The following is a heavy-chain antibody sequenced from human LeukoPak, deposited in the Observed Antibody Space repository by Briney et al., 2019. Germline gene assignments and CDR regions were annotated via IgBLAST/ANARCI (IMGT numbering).Heavy chain of an antibody. D-gene: IGHD3-9*01. J-gene: IGHJ4*02. CDR2: IYYSGST. CDR1: GGSVSSSIYY. V-gene: IGHV4-39*01. Sequence: SETLSLTCTVSGGSVSSSIYYWGWIRQPPGKGLEWIGSIYYSGSTSYNPSLKSRVTISVDTSKNQFSLKLTSVTAADTAVYYCASRNDILTGYVFDFWGQGALVTVSS. CDR3: ASRNDILTGYVFDF.